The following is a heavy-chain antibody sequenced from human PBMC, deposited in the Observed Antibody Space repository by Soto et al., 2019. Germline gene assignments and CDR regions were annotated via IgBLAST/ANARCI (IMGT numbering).Heavy chain of an antibody. J-gene: IGHJ4*02. V-gene: IGHV1-69*13. D-gene: IGHD1-26*01. CDR3: ARSRREALPAYFDY. Sequence: GASVKVSCKASGGTFSSYAISWVRQAPGQGLEWMGGIIPIFGTANCAQKFQGRVTITADESTSTAYMELSSLRSEDTAVYYCARSRREALPAYFDYWGQGTLVTVSS. CDR2: IIPIFGTA. CDR1: GGTFSSYA.